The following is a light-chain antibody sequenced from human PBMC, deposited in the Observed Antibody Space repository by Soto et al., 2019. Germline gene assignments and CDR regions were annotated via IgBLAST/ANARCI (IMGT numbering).Light chain of an antibody. CDR2: DDS. Sequence: IHLTHSPSSLSASVGDTVTITCRASQSISSWLAWYQQKPGKAPKLLIYDDSSLESGVPSRLSGSGSGTELNLTISRLQPDDFATYYCQQYNSYPLTCGGGTKVDIK. CDR3: QQYNSYPLT. CDR1: QSISSW. V-gene: IGKV1-5*01. J-gene: IGKJ4*01.